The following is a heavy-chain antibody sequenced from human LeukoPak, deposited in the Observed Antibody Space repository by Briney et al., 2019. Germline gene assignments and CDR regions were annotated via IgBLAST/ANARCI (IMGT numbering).Heavy chain of an antibody. D-gene: IGHD2-2*01. V-gene: IGHV3-48*04. Sequence: PGGSLRLSCAASGFTFSSYSMNWVRQAPGKGLEWVSYISSSSSTIYYADSVKGRFTISRDNAKNSLYLQMNSLRAEDTAVYYCARGGVPAAPWFAYWGQGTLVTVSS. CDR2: ISSSSSTI. CDR3: ARGGVPAAPWFAY. CDR1: GFTFSSYS. J-gene: IGHJ4*02.